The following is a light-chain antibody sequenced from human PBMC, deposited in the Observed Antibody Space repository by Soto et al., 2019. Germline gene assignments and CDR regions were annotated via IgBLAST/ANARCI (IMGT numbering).Light chain of an antibody. CDR3: SSYTTSTTVV. CDR1: SSDVGASNY. CDR2: DVT. V-gene: IGLV2-14*03. Sequence: QSALTQPASVSGSPGQSITISCTGTSSDVGASNYVSWYQQHPGEAPKLMISDVTDRPSGVSYRFSGSKSGSTASLTISGLQTEDEADYFCSSYTTSTTVVFGGGTKLTVL. J-gene: IGLJ2*01.